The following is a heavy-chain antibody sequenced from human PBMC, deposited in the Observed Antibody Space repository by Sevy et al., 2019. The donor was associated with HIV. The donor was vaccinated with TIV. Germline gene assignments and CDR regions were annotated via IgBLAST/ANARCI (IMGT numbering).Heavy chain of an antibody. V-gene: IGHV3-23*01. D-gene: IGHD2-15*01. CDR2: LSFGCGEI. CDR1: GFTFSKYS. J-gene: IGHJ4*02. CDR3: ARDGWTKPHDY. Sequence: GGSLRLSCAASGFTFSKYSMSWVRQPPGKGLECVSTLSFGCGEIKYADSVKGRFTISRDNSKSSVYLQMNNLRPEDTAVYYCARDGWTKPHDYWGQGTLVTVSS.